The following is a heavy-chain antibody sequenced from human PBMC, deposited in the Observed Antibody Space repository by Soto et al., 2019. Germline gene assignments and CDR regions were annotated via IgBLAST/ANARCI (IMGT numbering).Heavy chain of an antibody. V-gene: IGHV1-69*01. J-gene: IGHJ4*02. Sequence: QVQLVQSGAEVKKPGSSVKVSCKASGGTFSSYAISWVRQAPGQGLEWMGGIIPIFGTANYAQKFQGRVTITADETTSTGDMGLSSLRSEDTAVYYCARGYYYESSGYYETLIDYWGQGTLVTVSS. CDR3: ARGYYYESSGYYETLIDY. D-gene: IGHD3-22*01. CDR2: IIPIFGTA. CDR1: GGTFSSYA.